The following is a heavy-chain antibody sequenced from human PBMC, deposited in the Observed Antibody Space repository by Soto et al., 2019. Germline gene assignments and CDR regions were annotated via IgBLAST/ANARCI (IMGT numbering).Heavy chain of an antibody. D-gene: IGHD4-17*01. Sequence: VSGGSISSGGYSWSWIRQPPGKGLEWIGYIYHSGSTYYNPSLKSRVTISVDGSKNQFSLKVSSVTAADTAVYYCAREDYGDYGGYFDYWGQGSLVTVSS. J-gene: IGHJ4*02. CDR1: GGSISSGGYS. CDR3: AREDYGDYGGYFDY. CDR2: IYHSGST. V-gene: IGHV4-30-2*01.